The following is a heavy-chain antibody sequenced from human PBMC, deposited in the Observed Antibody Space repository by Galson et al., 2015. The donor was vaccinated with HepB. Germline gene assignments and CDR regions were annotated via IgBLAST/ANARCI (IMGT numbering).Heavy chain of an antibody. D-gene: IGHD3-10*01. J-gene: IGHJ4*02. CDR2: ISYDGSNK. CDR3: ARVGSFGELLPPLGIFDY. V-gene: IGHV3-30-3*01. CDR1: GFTFSSYA. Sequence: SLRLSCAASGFTFSSYAMHWVRQAPGKGLEWVAVISYDGSNKYYADSVKGRFTISRDNSKNTLYLQMNSLRAEDTAVYYCARVGSFGELLPPLGIFDYWGQGTLVTVSS.